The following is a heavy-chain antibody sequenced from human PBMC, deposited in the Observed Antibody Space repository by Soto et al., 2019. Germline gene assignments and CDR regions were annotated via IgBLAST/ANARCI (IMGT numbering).Heavy chain of an antibody. CDR1: GFTFSSYG. CDR2: IWYDGSNK. J-gene: IGHJ4*02. Sequence: QVQLVESGGGVVQPGRSLRLSCAASGFTFSSYGMHWVRQAPGKGLEWVAVIWYDGSNKYYADSVKGRFTISRDNSKNTLYLQMNSLRAADTAVYYCARYYYGSGSPQELDYWGQGTLVTVSS. V-gene: IGHV3-33*01. CDR3: ARYYYGSGSPQELDY. D-gene: IGHD3-10*01.